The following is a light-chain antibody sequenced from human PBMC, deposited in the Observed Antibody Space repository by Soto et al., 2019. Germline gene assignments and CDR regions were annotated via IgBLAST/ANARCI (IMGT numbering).Light chain of an antibody. CDR1: SSDVGGYNY. CDR3: ISYTSSSTLV. J-gene: IGLJ1*01. Sequence: QSALTQPASVSGSPGQSITISCTGTSSDVGGYNYVSWYQQHPGQAPKLMIYDVSNRPSGVSNRFSGSKSGSTASLTISGLQAEDEADYYCISYTSSSTLVFGTGTKVTVL. CDR2: DVS. V-gene: IGLV2-14*01.